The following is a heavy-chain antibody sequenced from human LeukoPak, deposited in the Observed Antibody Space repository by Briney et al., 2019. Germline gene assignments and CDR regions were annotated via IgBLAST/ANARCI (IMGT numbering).Heavy chain of an antibody. J-gene: IGHJ4*02. V-gene: IGHV1-3*01. Sequence: GASVKVSCKASGYTFTTYAMHWVRQAPGQRLEWMGWINAGNGNTKYSQKFQGRVTITRDTSASTAYMELSSLRSEDTAVYYCATPDLLTGYPNLFDYWGQGTLVTVSS. CDR2: INAGNGNT. CDR3: ATPDLLTGYPNLFDY. CDR1: GYTFTTYA. D-gene: IGHD3-9*01.